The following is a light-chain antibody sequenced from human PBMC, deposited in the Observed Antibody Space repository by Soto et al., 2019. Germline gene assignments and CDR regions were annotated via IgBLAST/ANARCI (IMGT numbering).Light chain of an antibody. CDR1: QSVSSN. Sequence: IVMTQSPATLSVSPGERATLSCRASQSVSSNLAWYQQKPGQPPRLLIYGASTSATGFPARFSGSGSGTEFTLTISSLQSEDFAAYYCQQYNTWPRTFGQGTKVDIK. CDR3: QQYNTWPRT. V-gene: IGKV3-15*01. J-gene: IGKJ1*01. CDR2: GAS.